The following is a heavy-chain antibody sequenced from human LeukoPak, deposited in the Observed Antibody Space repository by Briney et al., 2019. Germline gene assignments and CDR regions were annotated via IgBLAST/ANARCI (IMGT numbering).Heavy chain of an antibody. D-gene: IGHD1-26*01. CDR3: ARSPSVVGAFDY. CDR1: GGSISSYY. CDR2: IYYSGST. J-gene: IGHJ4*02. V-gene: IGHV4-59*01. Sequence: SETLSLTCTVSGGSISSYYWSWIRQPPGKGLEWIGYIYYSGSTNYNPSLKSRVTISVDTSKNQFSLKLSSVTAADTAVYYCARSPSVVGAFDYWGQGTLVTVSS.